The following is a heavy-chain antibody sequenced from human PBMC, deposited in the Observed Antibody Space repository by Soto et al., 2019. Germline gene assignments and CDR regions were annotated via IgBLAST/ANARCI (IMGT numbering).Heavy chain of an antibody. CDR2: ISHDGRST. V-gene: IGHV3-30*04. Sequence: WWSLRLSFAASALPFTDYSMHWVRQTAGKGLEWVAFISHDGRSTFYSDSVKGRFTISRDNSRSLVFLQMNGVTVEDTGTYYCADDGGQLTAVRSACLRFWG. D-gene: IGHD7-27*01. CDR1: ALPFTDYS. J-gene: IGHJ6*01. CDR3: ADDGGQLTAVRSACLRF.